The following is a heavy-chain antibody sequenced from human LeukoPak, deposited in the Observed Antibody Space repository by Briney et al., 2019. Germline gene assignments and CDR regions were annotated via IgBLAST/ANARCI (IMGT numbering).Heavy chain of an antibody. CDR1: GGSISSYY. V-gene: IGHV4-59*08. CDR3: ARRVTSNWFDP. CDR2: MYYSGST. J-gene: IGHJ5*02. D-gene: IGHD2-21*02. Sequence: SETLSLTCTVSGGSISSYYWSWIRQHPGKGLEWIGYMYYSGSTNYNPSLKSRVTISVDTSKNQFSLKLNSVAAADTAVYYCARRVTSNWFDPWGQGTLVTVSS.